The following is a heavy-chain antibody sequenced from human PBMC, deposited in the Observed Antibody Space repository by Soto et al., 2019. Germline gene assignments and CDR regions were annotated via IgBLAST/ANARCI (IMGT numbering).Heavy chain of an antibody. V-gene: IGHV1-2*02. J-gene: IGHJ5*02. Sequence: QVQLVQSGAEVKRPGASVKVSCKPSGYTFTAYYLHWVRQAPGQGLEWMGWINPNSGGTNYAQKLQGRVTMTRDTSISTAYMDLSGLRSDDTAMYYCARTYDSSGQPSHYFDPWGRGTLVTVSS. D-gene: IGHD3-22*01. CDR2: INPNSGGT. CDR3: ARTYDSSGQPSHYFDP. CDR1: GYTFTAYY.